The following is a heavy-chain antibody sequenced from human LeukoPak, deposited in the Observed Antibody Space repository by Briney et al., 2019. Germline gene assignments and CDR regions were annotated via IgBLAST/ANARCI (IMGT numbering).Heavy chain of an antibody. D-gene: IGHD5-12*01. CDR2: IIPIFGTA. CDR3: AVRRGYSGYAPSKY. CDR1: GYTFTSYG. J-gene: IGHJ4*02. V-gene: IGHV1-69*13. Sequence: SVKVSCKASGYTFTSYGISWVRQAPGQGLEWMGGIIPIFGTANYAQKFQGRVTITADESTSTAYMELSSLRSEDTAVYYCAVRRGYSGYAPSKYWGQGTLVTVSS.